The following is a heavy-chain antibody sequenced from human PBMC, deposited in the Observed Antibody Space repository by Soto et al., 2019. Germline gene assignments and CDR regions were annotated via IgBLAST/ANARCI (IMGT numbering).Heavy chain of an antibody. J-gene: IGHJ4*02. CDR1: GYKFTNLG. D-gene: IGHD3-22*01. CDR3: ASAEYYYDSSGYYLLFYFDY. Sequence: QVQLVQSGPEVKNPGASVKVSCKASGYKFTNLGIAWIRQAPGQGLEWMGRISVYNGDTTFAQNFQDRVTLTTDTSTSTAYMELRSLRSDDTAVYYCASAEYYYDSSGYYLLFYFDYWGQGTLVTVSS. V-gene: IGHV1-18*01. CDR2: ISVYNGDT.